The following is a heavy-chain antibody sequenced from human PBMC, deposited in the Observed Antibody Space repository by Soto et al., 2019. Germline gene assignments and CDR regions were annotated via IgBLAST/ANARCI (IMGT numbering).Heavy chain of an antibody. CDR2: IYSGGST. J-gene: IGHJ4*02. Sequence: GGSLRLSCAASGFTVSNNYMSWVRQAPGKGLEWVSVIYSGGSTYYADSVKGRFTISRDNSKNTLYLQMNSLRAEDTAVYYCARSPGGRFGELYYFDYWGQGTLVTVSS. D-gene: IGHD3-10*01. CDR1: GFTVSNNY. V-gene: IGHV3-66*01. CDR3: ARSPGGRFGELYYFDY.